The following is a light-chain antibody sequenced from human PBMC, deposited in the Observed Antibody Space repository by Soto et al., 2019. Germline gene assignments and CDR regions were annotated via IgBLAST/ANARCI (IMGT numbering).Light chain of an antibody. Sequence: DIQMTQSPSTLSASVGDRVTITCRASQSIGSWLAWYQQKPGKAPKTLIYDASSSESGVPSRFSGSGSGTDFTLTINRLQPDDFATYYCQQYNIYSWTFGQGTKVEIK. V-gene: IGKV1-5*01. CDR1: QSIGSW. CDR3: QQYNIYSWT. J-gene: IGKJ1*01. CDR2: DAS.